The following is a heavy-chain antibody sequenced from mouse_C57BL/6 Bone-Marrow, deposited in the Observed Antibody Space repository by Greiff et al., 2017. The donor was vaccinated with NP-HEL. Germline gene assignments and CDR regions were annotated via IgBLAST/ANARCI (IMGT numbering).Heavy chain of an antibody. CDR1: GFSFNTYA. J-gene: IGHJ4*01. Sequence: EVKVVESGGGLVQPKGSLKLSCAASGFSFNTYAMNWVRQAPGKGLEWVARIRSKSNNYATYYADSVKDRFTISRDDSESMLYLQMNNLKTEDTAMYYCNYYGSSHYYAMDYWGQGTSVTVSS. CDR3: NYYGSSHYYAMDY. CDR2: IRSKSNNYAT. D-gene: IGHD1-1*01. V-gene: IGHV10-1*01.